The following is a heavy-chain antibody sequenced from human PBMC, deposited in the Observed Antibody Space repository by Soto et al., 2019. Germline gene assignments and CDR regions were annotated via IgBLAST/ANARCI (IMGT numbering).Heavy chain of an antibody. D-gene: IGHD6-13*01. CDR1: GGSISSSNYY. J-gene: IGHJ6*02. Sequence: QLQLQESGPGLVKPSETLSLTCTVSGGSISSSNYYWGWIRKPPGKGLEWIGNIFYNGSTYHNPFLKSRVTISVDTSKNHFSLELRSVTAADTAVYYCARKVSSSWYYSYYGMDVWGQGTTVTVSS. V-gene: IGHV4-39*02. CDR2: IFYNGST. CDR3: ARKVSSSWYYSYYGMDV.